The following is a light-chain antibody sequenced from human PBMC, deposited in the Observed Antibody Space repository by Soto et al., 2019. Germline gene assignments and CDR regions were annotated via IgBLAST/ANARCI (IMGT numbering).Light chain of an antibody. J-gene: IGKJ5*01. CDR1: QGINTY. CDR3: QQRKSYPIT. V-gene: IGKV1-9*01. CDR2: AAS. Sequence: DIQLTQSPSFLSASVGDRVTITCRASQGINTYLAWYQQKPGKAPKLLIFAASTLQNGVPSRFSGSGSGTEFTVTITSLQTEDFATYYCQQRKSYPITFGQGTRLEIK.